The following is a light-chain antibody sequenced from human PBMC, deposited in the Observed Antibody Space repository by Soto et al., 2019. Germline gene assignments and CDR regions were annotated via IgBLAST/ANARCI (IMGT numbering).Light chain of an antibody. J-gene: IGLJ1*01. CDR2: EGS. Sequence: QSAPTQPASVSGSPGQSITISCTGTSGDVGTYNLVSWYQHHPGKAPKLMIYEGSKRPSGVSNRFSGSKSGNTASLTISGLQAEDEADYYCCSYAGSSTYVFGTGTKLTVL. V-gene: IGLV2-23*01. CDR1: SGDVGTYNL. CDR3: CSYAGSSTYV.